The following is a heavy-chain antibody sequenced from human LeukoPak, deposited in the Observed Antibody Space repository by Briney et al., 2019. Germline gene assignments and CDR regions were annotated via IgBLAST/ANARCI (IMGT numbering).Heavy chain of an antibody. J-gene: IGHJ3*02. CDR2: TYPGDSDT. CDR3: ARVNDGWESRAFDI. V-gene: IGHV5-51*01. Sequence: GESLKISCKGSGYSFSSYWIGWVRQMPGKGLEWMGITYPGDSDTRYSPSFQGQVTFSADKSISTAYLQWSSLKASDTAMYYCARVNDGWESRAFDIWGQGTMVTVSS. D-gene: IGHD5-24*01. CDR1: GYSFSSYW.